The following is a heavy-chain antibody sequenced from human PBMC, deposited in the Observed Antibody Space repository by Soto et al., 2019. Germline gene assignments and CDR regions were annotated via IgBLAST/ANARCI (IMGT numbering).Heavy chain of an antibody. Sequence: SETLSLTCAVSGGSISSGGYSWSWIRQPPGTGLEWIGYIYHSGSTYYNPSLKSRVTISVDRSKNQFSLKLSSVTAADTAVYYCARGSCSGGSCYYSRANWFDPWGQGTLVTSPQ. J-gene: IGHJ5*02. CDR1: GGSISSGGYS. CDR3: ARGSCSGGSCYYSRANWFDP. V-gene: IGHV4-30-2*01. CDR2: IYHSGST. D-gene: IGHD2-15*01.